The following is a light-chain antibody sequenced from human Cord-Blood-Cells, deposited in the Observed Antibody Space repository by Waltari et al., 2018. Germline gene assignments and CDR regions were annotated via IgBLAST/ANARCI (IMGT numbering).Light chain of an antibody. CDR3: QVWDSSSDHVV. CDR2: DDG. V-gene: IGLV3-21*02. CDR1: NIGSKS. Sequence: SYVLTQPPSVSVAPGQTARITCGGNNIGSKSVHWYQQKPGQAPVLVAYDDGARPSVIAERFSGSNSGNTATLTISRVEAGDEADYYCQVWDSSSDHVVVGGGTKLTVL. J-gene: IGLJ2*01.